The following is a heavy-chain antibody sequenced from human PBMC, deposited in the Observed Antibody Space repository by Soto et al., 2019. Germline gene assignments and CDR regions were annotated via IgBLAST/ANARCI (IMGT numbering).Heavy chain of an antibody. Sequence: ASVKGSCKASGYTFTNYCVHWVRQAPGQRLEWMGWINAGNGNTRFSQNLQGRVTITRDTSARTVYMELSSLRSEDTAVYYCARGHLAVVPVASWFYHMDVWGKGTTVTVSS. V-gene: IGHV1-3*01. CDR1: GYTFTNYC. D-gene: IGHD2-2*01. CDR2: INAGNGNT. CDR3: ARGHLAVVPVASWFYHMDV. J-gene: IGHJ6*03.